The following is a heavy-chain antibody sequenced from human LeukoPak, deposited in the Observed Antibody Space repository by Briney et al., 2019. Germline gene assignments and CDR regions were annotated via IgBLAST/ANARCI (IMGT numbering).Heavy chain of an antibody. CDR3: ASRDAGYSGYDPHFYFDY. CDR1: GGTFSSYA. CDR2: IIPIFGTA. V-gene: IGHV1-69*06. D-gene: IGHD5-12*01. J-gene: IGHJ4*02. Sequence: GASVKVSCKASGGTFSSYAISWVRQAPGQGLEWMGGIIPIFGTANYAQKFQGRVTITADKSTSTAYMELSSLRSEDTAVYYCASRDAGYSGYDPHFYFDYWGQGTLVTVSS.